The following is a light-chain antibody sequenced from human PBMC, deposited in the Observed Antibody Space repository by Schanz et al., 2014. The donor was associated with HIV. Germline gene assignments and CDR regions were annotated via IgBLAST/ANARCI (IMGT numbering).Light chain of an antibody. CDR2: DVT. Sequence: QSALTQPRSVSGSPGQSVTISCSGTSSDVGGYDLVSWYQHHPGKAPKLLILDVTKRASGVPARFSGSKSGSTASLTISGLQAEDEADYYCSSYANTDTVLFGGGTKLTVL. CDR1: SSDVGGYDL. V-gene: IGLV2-11*01. J-gene: IGLJ2*01. CDR3: SSYANTDTVL.